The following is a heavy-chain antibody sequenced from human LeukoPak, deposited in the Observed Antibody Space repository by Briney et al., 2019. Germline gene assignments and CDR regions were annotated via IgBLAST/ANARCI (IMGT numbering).Heavy chain of an antibody. Sequence: GGSLRLSCAASGFTFSSYAMHWVRQAPDKGLEWVAVISYDGSNKYYADSVKGRFTISRDNSKNTLYLQMNSLRAEDTAVYYCARAWDYYYGMDVWGQGTTVTVSS. D-gene: IGHD3-16*01. CDR1: GFTFSSYA. J-gene: IGHJ6*02. CDR2: ISYDGSNK. CDR3: ARAWDYYYGMDV. V-gene: IGHV3-30-3*01.